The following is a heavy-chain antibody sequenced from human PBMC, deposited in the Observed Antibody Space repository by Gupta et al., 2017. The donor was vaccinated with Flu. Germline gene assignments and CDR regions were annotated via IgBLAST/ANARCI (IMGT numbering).Heavy chain of an antibody. J-gene: IGHJ5*02. V-gene: IGHV4-39*01. CDR3: APWKRAAIGFGGFGP. D-gene: IGHD6-25*01. CDR2: IYYSGST. CDR1: GGSISSSIYY. Sequence: QLQLQESGPGLVKPSETLSLTCSVSGGSISSSIYYWGWIRQPPGKGLDWIGNIYYSGSTYYNPSVKSRVSISVDTSKNQFSLKLSSVTAADTAVYYCAPWKRAAIGFGGFGPWGQGTLVTVSS.